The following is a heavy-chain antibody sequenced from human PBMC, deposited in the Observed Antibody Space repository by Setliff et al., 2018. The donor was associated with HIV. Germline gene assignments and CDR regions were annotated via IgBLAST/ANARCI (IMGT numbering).Heavy chain of an antibody. CDR2: ISSSGSYI. D-gene: IGHD2-2*01. Sequence: GSLSLSCAASGFTFFDYALNWVRPAPGKGLEWVSSISSSGSYIYYADSVKGRFTISRDHATSELYLQMDSLRAADTALYYCTRSHSTRDAFDFWGQGTMVTVSS. V-gene: IGHV3-21*01. CDR1: GFTFFDYA. CDR3: TRSHSTRDAFDF. J-gene: IGHJ3*01.